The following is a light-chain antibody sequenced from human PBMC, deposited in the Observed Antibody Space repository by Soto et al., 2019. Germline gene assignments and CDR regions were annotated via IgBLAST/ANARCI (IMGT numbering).Light chain of an antibody. Sequence: IQMTQSHSTLSASGVDRVTITCRASQRISSWLAWYQQKPGKAPKLLIYDASSLERGVPSRFSGSGSGTEFTPTISSLQPDDFATYYCQECNAFSRTFGQGTKVEIK. V-gene: IGKV1-5*01. CDR3: QECNAFSRT. CDR2: DAS. CDR1: QRISSW. J-gene: IGKJ1*01.